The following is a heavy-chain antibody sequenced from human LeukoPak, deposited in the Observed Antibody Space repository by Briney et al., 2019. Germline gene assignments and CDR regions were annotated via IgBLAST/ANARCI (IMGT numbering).Heavy chain of an antibody. CDR2: IYYSGST. CDR3: ARTGTVTTDY. Sequence: SETLSLTCAVYGGSFSGYYWSWIRQHPGKGLEWIGYIYYSGSTYYNPSLKSRVTISVDTSKNQFSLKLSSVTAADTAVYYCARTGTVTTDYWGQGALVTVSS. CDR1: GGSFSGYY. J-gene: IGHJ4*02. D-gene: IGHD4-17*01. V-gene: IGHV4-31*11.